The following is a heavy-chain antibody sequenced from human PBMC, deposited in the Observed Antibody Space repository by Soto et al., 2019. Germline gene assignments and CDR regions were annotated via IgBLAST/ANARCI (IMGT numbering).Heavy chain of an antibody. CDR1: GGSISSNY. J-gene: IGHJ4*02. CDR2: IYYSGSV. Sequence: PSETLSLTCTISGGSISSNYWSWIRQPPGKGLEWIGYIYYSGSVNYNPSLKSRVTISVDTSNNQFSLRLNSVTAADTAVYYCARVDYDSSGYYSPLDYWGQGTLVTVSS. V-gene: IGHV4-59*01. D-gene: IGHD3-22*01. CDR3: ARVDYDSSGYYSPLDY.